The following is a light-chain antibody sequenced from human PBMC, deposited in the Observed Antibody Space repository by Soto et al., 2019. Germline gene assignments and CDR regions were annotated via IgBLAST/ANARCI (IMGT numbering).Light chain of an antibody. Sequence: QAVLTQPASVSGSPGQSITISCTGTSSDVGTYNLVSWYQQHPGKAPKLMIYEGSKRPSGVSNRFSGSKSGNTASLTISGLQAEDEADYYCCSYATSAYVFGTGPKVTVL. CDR2: EGS. J-gene: IGLJ1*01. V-gene: IGLV2-23*01. CDR3: CSYATSAYV. CDR1: SSDVGTYNL.